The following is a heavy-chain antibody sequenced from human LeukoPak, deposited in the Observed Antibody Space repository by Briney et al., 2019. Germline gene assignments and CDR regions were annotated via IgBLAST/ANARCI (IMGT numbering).Heavy chain of an antibody. CDR1: GGSIRSSH. V-gene: IGHV4-59*01. CDR3: ARHAYYYDRSGSYEAFDI. Sequence: SETLSLTCTVSGGSIRSSHWSWIRQPPGKGLEFIGYIYYSGTSNYNPSLKSRVTMSVDTSNNQFSLKLNSVTAADTAVYYCARHAYYYDRSGSYEAFDIWGQGTMVTVSS. J-gene: IGHJ3*02. D-gene: IGHD3-22*01. CDR2: IYYSGTS.